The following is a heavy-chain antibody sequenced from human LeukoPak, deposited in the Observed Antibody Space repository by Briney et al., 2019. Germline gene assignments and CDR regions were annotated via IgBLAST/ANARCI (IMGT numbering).Heavy chain of an antibody. V-gene: IGHV1-69*04. CDR1: GGTFSSYA. Sequence: GSSVKVSCKASGGTFSSYAISWVRQAPGQGLEWMGRIIPILGIANYAQKFQGRVTITADKSTSTAYMELSSLRSEDTAVYYCARETDYGDYTPESVWGQGALVTVSS. CDR3: ARETDYGDYTPESV. CDR2: IIPILGIA. D-gene: IGHD4-17*01. J-gene: IGHJ4*02.